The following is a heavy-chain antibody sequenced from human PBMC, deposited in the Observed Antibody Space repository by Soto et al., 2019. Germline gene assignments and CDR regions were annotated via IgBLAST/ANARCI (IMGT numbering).Heavy chain of an antibody. V-gene: IGHV2-5*02. CDR2: IYWDDDK. CDR1: GFSLSTSGVG. Sequence: QITLKESGPTLVKPTQTLTLTSTFSGFSLSTSGVGVGWIRKPRGNAREFLALIYWDDDKRYSPSLESRLTITEDTSKNQVVLTVTNMDPVDTATYYCAHRDLEYSSSSPFAYWGQGTLVTVSS. CDR3: AHRDLEYSSSSPFAY. D-gene: IGHD6-6*01. J-gene: IGHJ4*02.